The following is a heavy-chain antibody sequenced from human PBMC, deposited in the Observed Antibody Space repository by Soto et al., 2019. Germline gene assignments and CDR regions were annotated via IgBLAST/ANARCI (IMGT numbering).Heavy chain of an antibody. V-gene: IGHV4-39*01. Sequence: SETLSLTCTVSGGSISSSSYYWGWIRQPPGKGLEWIGSIYYSGSTYYNPSLKSRVTISVDTSKNQFSLKLSSVTAADTAVYYCARRGKKSVVAATNYHDLNYTIDYWGQGTLVTVSS. D-gene: IGHD2-15*01. CDR3: ARRGKKSVVAATNYHDLNYTIDY. J-gene: IGHJ4*02. CDR1: GGSISSSSYY. CDR2: IYYSGST.